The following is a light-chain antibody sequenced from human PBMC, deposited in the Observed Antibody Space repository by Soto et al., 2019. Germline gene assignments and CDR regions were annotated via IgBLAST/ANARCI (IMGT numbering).Light chain of an antibody. Sequence: AIQLTQSPSSLSASVGDRVTITCRASQGVSSSLDWYQQKPGKAPKRLISDASDLETGVPSRFSGSGSGTDFTLTISSLQPEDFATYYCQQFNHYPLTFGQGTRLEIK. J-gene: IGKJ5*01. CDR1: QGVSSS. CDR3: QQFNHYPLT. CDR2: DAS. V-gene: IGKV1D-13*01.